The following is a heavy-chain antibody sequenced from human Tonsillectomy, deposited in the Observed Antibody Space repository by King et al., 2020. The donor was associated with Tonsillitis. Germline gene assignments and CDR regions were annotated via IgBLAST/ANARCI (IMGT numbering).Heavy chain of an antibody. D-gene: IGHD3-10*01. CDR2: FSGGGSST. V-gene: IGHV3-23*04. Sequence: VQLVESGGGLVQPGGSLRLSCAASGFTFSTYAMSWVRQAPGKGLEWVSAFSGGGSSTYYADSVKGRFTISRDNSKNTLYLQMNRLRAADTAVYYCAKEYYVSGYDAFDIWGQGTMVTVSS. J-gene: IGHJ3*02. CDR3: AKEYYVSGYDAFDI. CDR1: GFTFSTYA.